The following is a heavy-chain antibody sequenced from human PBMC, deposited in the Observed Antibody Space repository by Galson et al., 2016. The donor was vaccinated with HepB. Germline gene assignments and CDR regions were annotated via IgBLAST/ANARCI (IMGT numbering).Heavy chain of an antibody. Sequence: ETLSLTCAVYGGSPSGYYWNWIRQPPGNGLEWIGEVYHSGDTNSSPSLRSRVTISADTSENQFSLRLNSVTAADTATYCSARGAPIRVVGPLWFGESPGRYSFDPWGQGTLVTVSS. V-gene: IGHV4-34*01. CDR2: VYHSGDT. CDR3: ARGAPIRVVGPLWFGESPGRYSFDP. J-gene: IGHJ5*02. CDR1: GGSPSGYY. D-gene: IGHD3-10*01.